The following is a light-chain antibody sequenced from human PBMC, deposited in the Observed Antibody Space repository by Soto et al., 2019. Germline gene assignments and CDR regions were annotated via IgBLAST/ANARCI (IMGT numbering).Light chain of an antibody. V-gene: IGKV3-20*01. Sequence: EIVMTQSPATLSVSPGDRATLSCRASQSVSSSYLAWYQQKPGQAPRLLIFGASSRATGVPDRFSGSGSATDFTLTISRLEPEDFAFYYCQQFGSSPMFTFGQGTKLEI. CDR2: GAS. CDR1: QSVSSSY. CDR3: QQFGSSPMFT. J-gene: IGKJ2*01.